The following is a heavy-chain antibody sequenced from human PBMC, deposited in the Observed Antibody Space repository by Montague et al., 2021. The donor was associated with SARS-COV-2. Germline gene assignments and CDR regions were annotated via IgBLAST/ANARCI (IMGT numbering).Heavy chain of an antibody. J-gene: IGHJ2*01. CDR3: ARESDSYPSGTQYFDL. Sequence: SETLSLTCTVSGGSVSSISSHWGWIRQPPGKGLEYIGSFYYAGGTQYNPSLKSRVTISVDTSNDQFSLKMNSVTAADTAVYFCARESDSYPSGTQYFDLWGRGALVTVSS. CDR1: GGSVSSISSH. V-gene: IGHV4-39*02. CDR2: FYYAGGT. D-gene: IGHD5-18*01.